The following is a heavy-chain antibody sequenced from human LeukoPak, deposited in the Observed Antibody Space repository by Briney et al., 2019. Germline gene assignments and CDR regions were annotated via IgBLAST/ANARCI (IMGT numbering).Heavy chain of an antibody. CDR3: ARERVPSGSYFDY. V-gene: IGHV3-66*01. J-gene: IGHJ4*02. D-gene: IGHD1-26*01. CDR2: IYSGGST. CDR1: GLTVSSNY. Sequence: GGSLRLSCAASGLTVSSNYMSWVRQAPGKGLEWVSVIYSGGSTYYADSVKGRLTISRDNSKNTLYLQMNSLRAEDTAVYYCARERVPSGSYFDYWGQGTLVTVSS.